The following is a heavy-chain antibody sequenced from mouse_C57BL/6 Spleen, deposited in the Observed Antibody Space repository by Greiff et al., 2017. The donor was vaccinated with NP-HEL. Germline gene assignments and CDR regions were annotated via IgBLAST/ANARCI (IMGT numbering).Heavy chain of an antibody. CDR1: GFTFSDYY. CDR3: ARHYPYYAMDY. Sequence: EVQLVESGGGLVQPGGSLKLSCAASGFTFSDYYMYWVRQTPEKRLEWVAYISNGGGSTYYPDTVKGRFTISRDNAKNTLYLQMSRLKSEDTAMYYCARHYPYYAMDYWGQGTSVTVSS. J-gene: IGHJ4*01. CDR2: ISNGGGST. D-gene: IGHD5-5*01. V-gene: IGHV5-12*01.